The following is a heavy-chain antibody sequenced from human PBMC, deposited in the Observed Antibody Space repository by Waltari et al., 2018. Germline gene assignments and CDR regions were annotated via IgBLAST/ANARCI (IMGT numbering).Heavy chain of an antibody. Sequence: EVQLVESGGGLVKPGGSLRLSCAASGFTFSSYSMNWVGQAPGKGREGVSASSSSSSYIYYADSVKGRFTISRDNAKNSLYLQMNSLRAEDTAVYYCTSSTSPPEWGQGTLVTVSS. V-gene: IGHV3-21*01. J-gene: IGHJ4*02. CDR3: TSSTSPPE. CDR2: SSSSSSYI. D-gene: IGHD2-2*01. CDR1: GFTFSSYS.